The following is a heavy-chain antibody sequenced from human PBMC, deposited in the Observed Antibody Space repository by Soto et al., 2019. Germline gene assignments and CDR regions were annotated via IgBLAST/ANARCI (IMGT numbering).Heavy chain of an antibody. V-gene: IGHV1-18*01. D-gene: IGHD3-10*01. CDR3: ARGPTALLWFGELSHNTSPMHX. CDR2: TGSYHGNK. CDR1: GYTFTSYG. Sequence: ASVNVSCNACGYTFTSYGIIWVRQAPGQGLECMGWTGSYHGNKNYAQKRQGRVTMTTDTSTSTAYLEMRSLRSDDTAVYYCARGPTALLWFGELSHNTSPMHXWGQGTSVTVS. J-gene: IGHJ6*02.